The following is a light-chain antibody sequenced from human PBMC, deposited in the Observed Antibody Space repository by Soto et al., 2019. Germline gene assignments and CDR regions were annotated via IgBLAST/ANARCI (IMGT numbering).Light chain of an antibody. J-gene: IGKJ1*01. CDR2: DPS. CDR3: QQYGSSPGT. CDR1: QNVRDSY. V-gene: IGKV3-20*01. Sequence: EIVLTQSPGTLSLSPGERATLSCRASQNVRDSYLAWYQQKPGQAPSLLLYDPSTKATGVPDRFSGSGSGTDFALTISRVEPEEFALYFCQQYGSSPGTFGQGTKVEI.